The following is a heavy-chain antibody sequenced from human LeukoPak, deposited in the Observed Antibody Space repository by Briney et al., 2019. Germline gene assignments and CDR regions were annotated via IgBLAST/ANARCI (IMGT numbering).Heavy chain of an antibody. J-gene: IGHJ4*02. D-gene: IGHD6-13*01. V-gene: IGHV3-53*01. Sequence: GGSLRLSCAASGFTVSSKYMSWVRQAPGKGLEWVSVVYSGGSTNYADSVKGRFTISRDNAKNSLYLQMNSLRAEDTAVYYCAKIVQFTAATGTGLESWRQGTLVTVSP. CDR1: GFTVSSKY. CDR3: AKIVQFTAATGTGLES. CDR2: VYSGGST.